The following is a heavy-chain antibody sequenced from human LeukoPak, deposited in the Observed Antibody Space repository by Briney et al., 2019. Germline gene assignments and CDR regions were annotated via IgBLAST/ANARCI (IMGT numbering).Heavy chain of an antibody. D-gene: IGHD2-15*01. CDR2: INSDGRDT. Sequence: PGGSLRLSCAASGFTFNSYWFHWVRQAPGKGLVWVSRINSDGRDTIYADSVKGRFTISRDNAKSTVYLQMNSLKAEDTAVYYCARGGYHHGFDIWGQGTMATVSS. V-gene: IGHV3-74*01. CDR3: ARGGYHHGFDI. J-gene: IGHJ3*02. CDR1: GFTFNSYW.